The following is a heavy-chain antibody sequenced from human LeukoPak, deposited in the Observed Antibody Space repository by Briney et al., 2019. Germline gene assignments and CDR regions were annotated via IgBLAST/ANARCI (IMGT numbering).Heavy chain of an antibody. CDR2: IDYSGST. D-gene: IGHD6-13*01. CDR3: ARASGSSWYERRLHAYYYYMDV. V-gene: IGHV4-39*07. Sequence: SETLSLTCTVSGGSIISTTYYWGWIGQPPGEGLEWIGSIDYSGSTYYNPSLKSRVTISVDTSKNQFSLNLSSVTAADTAVYSCARASGSSWYERRLHAYYYYMDVWGKGTTVTVSS. J-gene: IGHJ6*03. CDR1: GGSIISTTYY.